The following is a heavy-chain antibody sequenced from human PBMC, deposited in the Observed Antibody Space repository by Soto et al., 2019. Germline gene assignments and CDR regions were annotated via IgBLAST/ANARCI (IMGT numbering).Heavy chain of an antibody. Sequence: QVQLVQSGAEVKKPGSSVKVSCKASGGTFSSYAISWVRQAPGQGLEWLGGIIPIFSTANYAQKFQGRVKINAEESTSTAYMEVGSLRAEDAAGYYCERVVGGVWYFDLWGRGTLVTVSS. D-gene: IGHD2-15*01. J-gene: IGHJ2*01. CDR2: IIPIFSTA. CDR1: GGTFSSYA. CDR3: ERVVGGVWYFDL. V-gene: IGHV1-69*12.